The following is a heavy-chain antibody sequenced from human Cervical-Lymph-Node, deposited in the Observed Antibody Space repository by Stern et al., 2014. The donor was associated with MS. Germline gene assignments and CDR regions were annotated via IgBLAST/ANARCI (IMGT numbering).Heavy chain of an antibody. J-gene: IGHJ6*02. CDR2: IIPIVGTA. Sequence: QVQLVESGAEVKKPGSSVKVSCKASGGTFSSYAISWVRQAPGQGLEWMGGIIPIVGTANYAQKVQGRVTITADESTSPASMELCSLRPEDTAVYYCARGELKEGLVRGMDVWGQGTTVTVSS. CDR3: ARGELKEGLVRGMDV. V-gene: IGHV1-69*01. CDR1: GGTFSSYA. D-gene: IGHD1-26*01.